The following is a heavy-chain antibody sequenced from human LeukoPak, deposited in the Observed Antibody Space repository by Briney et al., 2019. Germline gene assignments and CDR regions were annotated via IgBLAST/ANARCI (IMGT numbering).Heavy chain of an antibody. D-gene: IGHD2-21*02. CDR2: INPNSGGT. Sequence: ASVKVSCKASGYTFTGYYMHWVRQAPGQGLEWMGWINPNSGGTNYAQNFQGRVTMTRDTSISTAYMELSRLRSDDTAVYYCARDRRGMTSDYWGQGTLVTVSS. J-gene: IGHJ4*02. CDR3: ARDRRGMTSDY. CDR1: GYTFTGYY. V-gene: IGHV1-2*02.